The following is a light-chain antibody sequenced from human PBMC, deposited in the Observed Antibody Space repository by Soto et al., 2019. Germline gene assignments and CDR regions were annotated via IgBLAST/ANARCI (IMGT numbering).Light chain of an antibody. Sequence: QSALTQPASVSGSPGQSITISCTGTSSDVGGHNYVSCYQQHRATAPKLMIYDVKNRSWGLSNRFSGYNSGTTASLTISVHQDEDEADYYCSSYTSISTDVFGTGTKVTVL. CDR3: SSYTSISTDV. CDR1: SSDVGGHNY. CDR2: DVK. J-gene: IGLJ1*01. V-gene: IGLV2-14*01.